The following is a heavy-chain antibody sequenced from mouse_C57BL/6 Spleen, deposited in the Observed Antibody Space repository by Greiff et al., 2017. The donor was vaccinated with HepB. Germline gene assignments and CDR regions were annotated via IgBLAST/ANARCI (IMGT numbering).Heavy chain of an antibody. CDR1: GFTFTDYY. CDR2: IRNKANGYTT. Sequence: EVQVVESGGGLVQPGGSLSLSCAASGFTFTDYYMSWVRQPPGKALEWLGFIRNKANGYTTEYSASVKGRFTISRDNSQSILYLQMNALRAEDSATYYCARSYYGSGGAWFAYWGQGTLVTVSA. CDR3: ARSYYGSGGAWFAY. V-gene: IGHV7-3*01. J-gene: IGHJ3*01. D-gene: IGHD1-1*01.